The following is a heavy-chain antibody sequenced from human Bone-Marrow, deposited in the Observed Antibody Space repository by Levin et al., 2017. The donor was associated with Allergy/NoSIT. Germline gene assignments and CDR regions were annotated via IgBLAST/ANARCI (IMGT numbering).Heavy chain of an antibody. CDR2: IIPILGIT. Sequence: ASVKVSCKTSGDTFNTYTLSWVRQAPGQGLEWMGRIIPILGITIYAQKFQGRVTITADRSTTTAYMELSSLRSEDTAVYFCARALAGPTAGGGAFDIWGQGTMVTVSS. CDR1: GDTFNTYT. J-gene: IGHJ3*02. CDR3: ARALAGPTAGGGAFDI. V-gene: IGHV1-69*10. D-gene: IGHD1-26*01.